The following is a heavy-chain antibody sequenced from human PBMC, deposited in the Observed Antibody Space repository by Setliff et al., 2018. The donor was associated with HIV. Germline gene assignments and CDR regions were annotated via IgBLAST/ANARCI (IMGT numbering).Heavy chain of an antibody. CDR3: IKDGTVLGRNYFYLDA. Sequence: SCKASGYTFTDYAMHWVRQAPGKGLEWVASTGWSGSTAEYADAVRGRFTISRDNAKASLYLQMDSLRLEDTALYFCIKDGTVLGRNYFYLDAWGKGTMVTVSS. CDR1: GYTFTDYA. CDR2: TGWSGSTA. D-gene: IGHD1-1*01. V-gene: IGHV3-9*01. J-gene: IGHJ6*03.